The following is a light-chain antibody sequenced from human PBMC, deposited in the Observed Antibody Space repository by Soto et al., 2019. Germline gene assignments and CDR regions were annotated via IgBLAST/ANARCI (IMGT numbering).Light chain of an antibody. V-gene: IGKV3-15*01. CDR2: RAS. J-gene: IGKJ1*01. Sequence: EIVRTQSPATLSVSPGERATLSCRASQSVTTNLAWYQQKPGQAPRLLIYRASTRATGIPARFSGGGSGTEFTLTVSSLQSEDFAVYICQLYKEWPPRWTVGQGTKVEIK. CDR1: QSVTTN. CDR3: QLYKEWPPRWT.